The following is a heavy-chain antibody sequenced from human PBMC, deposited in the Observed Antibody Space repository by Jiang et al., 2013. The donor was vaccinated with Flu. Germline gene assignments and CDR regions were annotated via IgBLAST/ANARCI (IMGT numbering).Heavy chain of an antibody. V-gene: IGHV3-9*01. CDR3: AKDRGAGTYYAATSMDS. D-gene: IGHD1-26*01. Sequence: YAMHWVRQGPGKGLEWVASLSWNSGRIAYADSVKSRFTISRDNAKNSLYLHMNSLRLEDTAVYYCAKDRGAGTYYAATSMDSWGQGTRVIVSS. J-gene: IGHJ5*01. CDR1: YA. CDR2: LSWNSGRI.